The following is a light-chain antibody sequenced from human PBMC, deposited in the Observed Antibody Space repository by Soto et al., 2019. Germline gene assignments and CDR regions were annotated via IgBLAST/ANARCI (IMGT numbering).Light chain of an antibody. J-gene: IGLJ2*01. CDR3: SSYTSSSMEV. Sequence: QSALTQPASVSGSPGQSITISCTGTSSDVGGYNYVSWYQQHPGKAPKLMIYDVSNRTSGVSNRFSGSKSGNTASLTISGLQAEDEADYYCSSYTSSSMEVFGGGTKLTVL. V-gene: IGLV2-14*01. CDR1: SSDVGGYNY. CDR2: DVS.